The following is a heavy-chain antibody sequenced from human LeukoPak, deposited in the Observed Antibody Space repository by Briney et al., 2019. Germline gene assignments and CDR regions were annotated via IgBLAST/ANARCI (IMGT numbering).Heavy chain of an antibody. D-gene: IGHD2-2*01. CDR1: GGTFSSYA. J-gene: IGHJ5*02. CDR3: ARVGGCSSTSCYEGWFDP. V-gene: IGHV1-69*13. Sequence: ASVKVSCKASGGTFSSYAISWVRQAPGQGLEWMGGIIPIFGTANYAQKFQGRVTITADESTSAAYMELSSLRSKDTAVYYCARVGGCSSTSCYEGWFDPWGQGTLVTVSS. CDR2: IIPIFGTA.